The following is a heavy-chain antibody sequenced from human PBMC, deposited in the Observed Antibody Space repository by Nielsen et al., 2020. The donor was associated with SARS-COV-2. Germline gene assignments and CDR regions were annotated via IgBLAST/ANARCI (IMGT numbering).Heavy chain of an antibody. V-gene: IGHV3-23*01. J-gene: IGHJ3*02. Sequence: GESLKISCTASGFTFSNSAMSWVRQTSGKGLEWVSSISGSGDRTDYADSVKGRVIISRDNSKNTLHLQMDSLRAEDTAVYYCARVEVGSSSGALDIWGQGTMVSVSS. D-gene: IGHD1-26*01. CDR1: GFTFSNSA. CDR2: ISGSGDRT. CDR3: ARVEVGSSSGALDI.